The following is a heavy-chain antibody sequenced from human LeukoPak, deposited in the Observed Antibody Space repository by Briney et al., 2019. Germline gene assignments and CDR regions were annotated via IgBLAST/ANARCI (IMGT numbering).Heavy chain of an antibody. V-gene: IGHV3-30-3*01. Sequence: GGSLRLSCAVSGFTFSSYAMHWVRQAPGKGLEWVAVISYDGSNKYYADSVEGRFTISRDNAKNTLYLQMNSLRAEDTAVYYCTREVSGSLYFDYWGQGTLVTVSS. J-gene: IGHJ4*02. CDR2: ISYDGSNK. D-gene: IGHD1-26*01. CDR3: TREVSGSLYFDY. CDR1: GFTFSSYA.